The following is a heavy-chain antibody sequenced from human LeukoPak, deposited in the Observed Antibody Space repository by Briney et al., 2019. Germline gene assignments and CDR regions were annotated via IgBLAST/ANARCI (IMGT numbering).Heavy chain of an antibody. J-gene: IGHJ4*02. CDR3: ARVVTSWFYFDY. V-gene: IGHV3-21*01. CDR1: GFTFSSYS. CDR2: ISSSSSYI. D-gene: IGHD6-13*01. Sequence: GGSLRLSCAASGFTFSSYSMNWVRQAPGKGLEWVSSISSSSSYIYYADSVKGRFIISRDNAKNSLYLQMNSLRAEDTAVYFCARVVTSWFYFDYWGQGSPVTVSS.